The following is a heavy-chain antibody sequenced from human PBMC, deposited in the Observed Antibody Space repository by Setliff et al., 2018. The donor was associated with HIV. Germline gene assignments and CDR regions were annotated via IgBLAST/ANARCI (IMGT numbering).Heavy chain of an antibody. V-gene: IGHV4-61*02. CDR1: GGSISSGSYY. J-gene: IGHJ4*02. CDR2: IYTSGST. CDR3: ARVEGVDFWSGYSPFNY. Sequence: SETLSLTCTVSGGSISSGSYYWSWIRQPAGKGLEWIGRIYTSGSTNYNPSLKSRVTISVDTSKNQFSLKLSSVTAAGTAVYYCARVEGVDFWSGYSPFNYWGQGTLVTVS. D-gene: IGHD3-3*01.